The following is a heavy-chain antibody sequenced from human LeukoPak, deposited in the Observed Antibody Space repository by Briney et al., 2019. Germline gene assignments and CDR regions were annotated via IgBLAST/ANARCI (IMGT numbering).Heavy chain of an antibody. D-gene: IGHD1-1*01. Sequence: PGGSLRLSCAASGFSFEAYGMYWVRQAPGKGREGVSGITWNSDDMAYADSLKGRFTIPKDNPKNCLYLQMNSLTVEDTALYYCTRVTSWRTGFDYWGQGTLVTVSS. V-gene: IGHV3-9*01. CDR1: GFSFEAYG. CDR3: TRVTSWRTGFDY. J-gene: IGHJ4*02. CDR2: ITWNSDDM.